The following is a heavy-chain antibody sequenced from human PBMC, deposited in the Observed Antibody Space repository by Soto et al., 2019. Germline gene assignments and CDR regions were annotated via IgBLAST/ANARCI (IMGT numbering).Heavy chain of an antibody. J-gene: IGHJ4*02. CDR1: GFKFGDYD. V-gene: IGHV3-20*04. Sequence: GGSLRLSCVGSGFKFGDYDMNWVRQAPGKGLEWVSTINWNGFSTNYADSVKGRFTISRDNAKNSLYLRMNSLRPEDTAMYYCVRSKGGYSYGTPFDYWGQGTLVTVSS. D-gene: IGHD5-18*01. CDR3: VRSKGGYSYGTPFDY. CDR2: INWNGFST.